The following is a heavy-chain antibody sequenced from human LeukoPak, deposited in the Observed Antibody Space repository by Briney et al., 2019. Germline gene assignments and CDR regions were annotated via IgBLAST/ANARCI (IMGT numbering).Heavy chain of an antibody. Sequence: GASVKVSCKASGGTFISYAISWVRQAPGQGLEWMGGIIPIFGTANYAQKFQGRVTITADESTSTAYMELCSLRSEDTAVYYCARGRSEGSGPDNAFDIWGQGTMVTVSS. CDR3: ARGRSEGSGPDNAFDI. V-gene: IGHV1-69*13. D-gene: IGHD3-10*01. CDR1: GGTFISYA. J-gene: IGHJ3*02. CDR2: IIPIFGTA.